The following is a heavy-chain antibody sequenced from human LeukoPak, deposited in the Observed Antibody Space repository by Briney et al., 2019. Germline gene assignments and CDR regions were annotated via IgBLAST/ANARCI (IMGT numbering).Heavy chain of an antibody. CDR2: INHSGST. D-gene: IGHD1-1*01. Sequence: SETLSLTCAVYGGSFSGYYWSWIRPPPGKGLEWIGEINHSGSTNYNPSLKSRVTISVDTSKNQFSLKLSSVTAADTAVYYCARDSLDRTGSFDYWGQGTLVTVSS. CDR1: GGSFSGYY. CDR3: ARDSLDRTGSFDY. V-gene: IGHV4-34*01. J-gene: IGHJ4*02.